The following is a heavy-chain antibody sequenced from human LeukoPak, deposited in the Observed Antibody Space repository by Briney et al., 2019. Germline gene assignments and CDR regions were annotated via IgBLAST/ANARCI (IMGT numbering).Heavy chain of an antibody. J-gene: IGHJ5*02. V-gene: IGHV4-4*07. Sequence: SETLSLTCTVSNGSISPYYWSWIWRPAGKGLEWIGRVSTSGSTNYNPSLKSRVTISVDTSKNQFSLKLTSVTAADTAVYYCARCDYGLRCNWFDPWGQGTLVTVSS. CDR2: VSTSGST. CDR3: ARCDYGLRCNWFDP. D-gene: IGHD4-17*01. CDR1: NGSISPYY.